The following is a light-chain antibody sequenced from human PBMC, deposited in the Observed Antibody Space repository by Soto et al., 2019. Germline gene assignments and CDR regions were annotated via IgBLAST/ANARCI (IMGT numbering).Light chain of an antibody. CDR2: KAS. Sequence: DIQMTQSPSTLSASVGDRVTITCRASQSISSWLAWYQQKPGTAPKLLIYKASSLQSGVPSRFSGSGSGTEFTLTISSLQPDDFATYYCQQYVTAFRSFGQGTQVDIK. V-gene: IGKV1-5*03. J-gene: IGKJ1*01. CDR1: QSISSW. CDR3: QQYVTAFRS.